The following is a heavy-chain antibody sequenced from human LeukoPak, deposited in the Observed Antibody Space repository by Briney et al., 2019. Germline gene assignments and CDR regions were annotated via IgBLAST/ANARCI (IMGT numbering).Heavy chain of an antibody. Sequence: SETLSLTCTVSGGSISSYYWSWIRQPPGKGLEWIGYIYYSGSTNYNPSLKSRVSISVDTSKNQFSLKLSSVTAADAAVYYCARDTYYYGSGSYRLDYWGQGTLVTVSS. CDR2: IYYSGST. J-gene: IGHJ4*02. CDR3: ARDTYYYGSGSYRLDY. D-gene: IGHD3-10*01. V-gene: IGHV4-59*12. CDR1: GGSISSYY.